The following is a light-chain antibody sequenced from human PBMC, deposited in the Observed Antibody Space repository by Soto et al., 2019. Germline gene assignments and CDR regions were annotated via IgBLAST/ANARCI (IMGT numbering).Light chain of an antibody. CDR2: GAS. CDR3: LQYNNWPFT. V-gene: IGKV3-15*01. J-gene: IGKJ3*01. Sequence: EIVMTQSPATLSVSPGERATLSCRASQSISSNLAWYQQKPGQAPRLLIYGASTRATGIPARFSGSGSGTELTLTISSLQSEDFAVYYCLQYNNWPFTFGPGTKWISN. CDR1: QSISSN.